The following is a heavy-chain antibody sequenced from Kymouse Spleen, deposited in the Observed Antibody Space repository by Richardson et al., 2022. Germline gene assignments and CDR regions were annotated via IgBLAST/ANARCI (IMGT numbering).Heavy chain of an antibody. CDR2: INHSGST. D-gene: IGHD5-12*01. V-gene: IGHV4-34*01. Sequence: QVQLQQWGAGLLKPSETLSLTCAVYGGSFSGYYWSWIRQPPGKGLEWIGEINHSGSTNYNPSLKSRVTISVDTSKNQFSLKLSSVTAADTAVYYCARVYSGYLFDYWGQGTLVTVSS. CDR3: ARVYSGYLFDY. CDR1: GGSFSGYY. J-gene: IGHJ4*02.